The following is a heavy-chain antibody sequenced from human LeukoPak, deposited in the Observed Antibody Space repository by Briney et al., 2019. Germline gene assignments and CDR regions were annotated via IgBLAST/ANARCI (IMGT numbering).Heavy chain of an antibody. Sequence: GGSLTLSCAASGFTFSSYGMHWVRQAPGKGLEWVAVISYDGSNKYYADSVKGRFTISRDNSKNTLYLQMNSLRAEDTAVYYCAKGGGVVAAKPGGYFQHWGQGTMVTVSS. V-gene: IGHV3-30*18. CDR3: AKGGGVVAAKPGGYFQH. CDR1: GFTFSSYG. J-gene: IGHJ3*01. CDR2: ISYDGSNK. D-gene: IGHD2-15*01.